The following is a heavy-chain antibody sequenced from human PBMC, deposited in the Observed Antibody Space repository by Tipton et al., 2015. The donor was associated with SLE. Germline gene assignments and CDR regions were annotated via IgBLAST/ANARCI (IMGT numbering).Heavy chain of an antibody. CDR2: IGTAGDT. CDR1: GFTFSSYD. D-gene: IGHD1-26*01. Sequence: SLRLSCAASGFTFSSYDMHWVRQGTGKGLEWVSAIGTAGDTYSPGSVKGRFTISRDNAHNSLHLQMSSLRVEDTAVYYCARDWSHYDGRDYFDHWGQGTLATVSS. CDR3: ARDWSHYDGRDYFDH. J-gene: IGHJ4*02. V-gene: IGHV3-13*01.